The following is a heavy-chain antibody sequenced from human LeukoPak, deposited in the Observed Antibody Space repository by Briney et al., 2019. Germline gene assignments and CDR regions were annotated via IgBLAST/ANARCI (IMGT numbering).Heavy chain of an antibody. CDR1: GGSISSYY. J-gene: IGHJ4*02. V-gene: IGHV4-59*01. CDR2: IYYSGST. CDR3: ARDHCSGGSCYVDY. D-gene: IGHD2-15*01. Sequence: SETLSLTCTVSGGSISSYYWSWIRQPPGKGLEWIGYIYYSGSTNYNPSLKSRVTISVDTSKNQFSLKLSSVTAADTAVYYCARDHCSGGSCYVDYWGQGTLVTVSS.